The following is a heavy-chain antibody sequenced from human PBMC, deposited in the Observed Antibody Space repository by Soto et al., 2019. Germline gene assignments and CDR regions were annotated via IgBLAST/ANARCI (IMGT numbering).Heavy chain of an antibody. CDR2: LSHDGTIK. Sequence: HEQLVESGGGVVQPGRSLRLSCVASGFTFNTYGIHWVRQAPGKGLVWVAVLSHDGTIKYYAESVKGLFTVSRDNSKNTLDLQMNSLRVEDTAVYYCAKNRDDRGWTSVEPWGQGTLVTVSA. D-gene: IGHD6-19*01. V-gene: IGHV3-30*18. CDR1: GFTFNTYG. CDR3: AKNRDDRGWTSVEP. J-gene: IGHJ5*02.